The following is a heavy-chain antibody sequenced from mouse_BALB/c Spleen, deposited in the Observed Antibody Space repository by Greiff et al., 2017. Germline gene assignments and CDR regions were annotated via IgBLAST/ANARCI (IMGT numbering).Heavy chain of an antibody. J-gene: IGHJ4*01. CDR3: TRGKSTMITGAMDY. V-gene: IGHV1-15*01. CDR1: GYTFTDYE. Sequence: QVQLKESGAELVRPGASVTLSCKASGYTFTDYEMHWVKQTPVHGLEWIGAIDPETGGTAYNQKFKGKATLTADKSSSTAYMELRSLTSEDSAVYYCTRGKSTMITGAMDYWGQGTSVTVSS. D-gene: IGHD2-4*01. CDR2: IDPETGGT.